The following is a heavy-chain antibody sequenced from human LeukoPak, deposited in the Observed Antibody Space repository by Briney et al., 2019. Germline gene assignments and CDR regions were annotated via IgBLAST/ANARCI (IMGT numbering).Heavy chain of an antibody. CDR2: IYYSGST. J-gene: IGHJ2*01. CDR1: GGSISSYY. CDR3: ARDPGYGDYGMEYWYFDL. V-gene: IGHV4-59*01. D-gene: IGHD4-17*01. Sequence: ETLSLTCTVSGGSISSYYWSWIRQPPGKGLEWIGYIYYSGSTNYNPSLKSRVTISVDTSKNQFSLKLSSVTAADTAVYYCARDPGYGDYGMEYWYFDLWGRGTLVTVSS.